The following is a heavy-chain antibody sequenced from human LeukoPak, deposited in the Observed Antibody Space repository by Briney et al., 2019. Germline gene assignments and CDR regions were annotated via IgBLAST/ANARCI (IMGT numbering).Heavy chain of an antibody. Sequence: GGSLRLSCAASGFTFSSYAMSWVRQAPGKGLEWVSAISGSGGSTYYADSVKGRFTISRDNSKNTLYLQMNSLRAEDTAVYYCAKALTGTTLPNWFDPWGQGTLVTGSS. CDR1: GFTFSSYA. V-gene: IGHV3-23*01. CDR3: AKALTGTTLPNWFDP. CDR2: ISGSGGST. J-gene: IGHJ5*02. D-gene: IGHD1-7*01.